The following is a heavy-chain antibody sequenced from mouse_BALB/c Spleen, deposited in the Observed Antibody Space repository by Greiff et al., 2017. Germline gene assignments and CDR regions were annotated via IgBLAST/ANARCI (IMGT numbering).Heavy chain of an antibody. V-gene: IGHV6-6*02. J-gene: IGHJ4*01. CDR3: TRLYDYDDAMDY. CDR1: GFTFSNYW. CDR2: IRLKSNNYAT. D-gene: IGHD2-4*01. Sequence: EVKVEESGGGLVQPGGSMKLSCVASGFTFSNYWMNWVRQSPEKGLEWVAEIRLKSNNYATHYAESVKGRFTISRDDSKSSVYLQMNNLRAEDTGIYYCTRLYDYDDAMDYWGQGTSVTVSS.